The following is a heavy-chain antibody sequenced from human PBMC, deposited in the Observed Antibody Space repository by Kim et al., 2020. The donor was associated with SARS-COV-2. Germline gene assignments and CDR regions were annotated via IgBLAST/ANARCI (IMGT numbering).Heavy chain of an antibody. V-gene: IGHV5-10-1*01. CDR2: IDPSDSSA. D-gene: IGHD2-8*01. CDR1: GYIFTSYW. J-gene: IGHJ3*02. Sequence: GESLKISCKGSGYIFTSYWISWVRQMPGKGLEWMGRIDPSDSSANYSPSFEGHVTISVDKSIRTACLRWSSLKASDTAMYFCARRPRNGLRNAFDIWGQGTMVTVSS. CDR3: ARRPRNGLRNAFDI.